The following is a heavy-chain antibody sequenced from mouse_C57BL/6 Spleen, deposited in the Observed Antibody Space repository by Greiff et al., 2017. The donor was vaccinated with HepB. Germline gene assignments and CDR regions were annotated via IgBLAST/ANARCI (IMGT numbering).Heavy chain of an antibody. CDR2: IDPSDSET. D-gene: IGHD2-1*01. CDR3: ARVDGNYVDY. V-gene: IGHV1-52*01. Sequence: GEERGGRGAEGKRAGKAAGDDGAGCWMHGWKQGWIRVGEWIGNIDPSDSETHYNQKFKDKATLTVDKSSSTAYMQLSSLTSEDSAVYYCARVDGNYVDYWGQGTTLTVSS. CDR1: GDDGAGCW. J-gene: IGHJ2*01.